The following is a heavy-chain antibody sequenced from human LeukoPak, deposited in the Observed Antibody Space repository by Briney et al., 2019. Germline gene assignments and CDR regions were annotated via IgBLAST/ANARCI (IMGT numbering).Heavy chain of an antibody. CDR2: ISAYNGNT. CDR1: RYTFTSYG. CDR3: ARVGIAAAGTIDVDY. V-gene: IGHV1-18*01. D-gene: IGHD6-13*01. J-gene: IGHJ4*02. Sequence: ASVNVSCKASRYTFTSYGISWVRQAPGQGLEWMGWISAYNGNTNYAQKLQGRVTMTTDTSTSTAYMELRSLRSDDTAVYYCARVGIAAAGTIDVDYWGQGTLVTVSS.